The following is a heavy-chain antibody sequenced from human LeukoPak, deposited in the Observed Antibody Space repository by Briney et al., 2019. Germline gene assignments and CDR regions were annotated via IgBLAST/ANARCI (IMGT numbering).Heavy chain of an antibody. Sequence: GGSLRLSCAASGFTFSDYYMSWIRKAPGKGLEWVSYISSSGSTIYYADSVKGRFTISRDNAKNSLYLQMNSLRAEDTAVYYCASLTAEQLVGYWGQGTLVTVSS. J-gene: IGHJ4*02. CDR2: ISSSGSTI. CDR1: GFTFSDYY. V-gene: IGHV3-11*01. CDR3: ASLTAEQLVGY. D-gene: IGHD6-6*01.